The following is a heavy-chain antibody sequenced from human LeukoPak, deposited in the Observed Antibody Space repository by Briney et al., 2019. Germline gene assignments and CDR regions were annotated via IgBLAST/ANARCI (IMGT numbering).Heavy chain of an antibody. CDR3: TTERPGTTVDY. CDR2: IFYTGVT. D-gene: IGHD1-1*01. V-gene: IGHV4-39*07. J-gene: IGHJ4*02. CDR1: GGSISSSSYY. Sequence: PSETLSLTCTVSGGSISSSSYYWGWIRQPPGKGLEWIGSIFYTGVTYYNPSLKNRLTVSLDTSKNQFSLNLTSVTAADTAFYYCTTERPGTTVDYWGQGTLVTVSP.